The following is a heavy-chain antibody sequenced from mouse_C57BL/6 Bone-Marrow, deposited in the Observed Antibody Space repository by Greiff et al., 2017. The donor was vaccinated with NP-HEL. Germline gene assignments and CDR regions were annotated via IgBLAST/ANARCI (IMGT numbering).Heavy chain of an antibody. Sequence: DVQLQESGPGLVKPSQSLSLTCSVTGYSITSGYYWNWIRQFPGNKLEWMGYISYDGSNNYNPSLKNRISITRDTSKNQFFLKLNSVTTEETATYYGARDPPNWESPPYYAMDYWGQGTTVTVSA. D-gene: IGHD4-1*01. CDR1: GYSITSGYY. V-gene: IGHV3-6*01. J-gene: IGHJ4*01. CDR2: ISYDGSN. CDR3: ARDPPNWESPPYYAMDY.